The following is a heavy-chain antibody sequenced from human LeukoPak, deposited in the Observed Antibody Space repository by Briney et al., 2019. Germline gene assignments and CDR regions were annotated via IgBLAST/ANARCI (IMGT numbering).Heavy chain of an antibody. Sequence: GGSLRLSCAASGFTFSSYAVHWVRQAPGKGLGWVAGLSYDGTNKYYADSVQGRFTISRDTSKNTLYLLMNSLRGEDTAVYYCARDRIRYSNSPEALDLWGQGTLVSVSS. CDR2: LSYDGTNK. D-gene: IGHD5-18*01. CDR3: ARDRIRYSNSPEALDL. CDR1: GFTFSSYA. V-gene: IGHV3-30-3*01. J-gene: IGHJ3*01.